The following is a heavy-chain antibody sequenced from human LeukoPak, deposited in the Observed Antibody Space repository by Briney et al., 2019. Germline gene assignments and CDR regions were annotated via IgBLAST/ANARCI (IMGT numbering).Heavy chain of an antibody. CDR1: GYTFTSYG. Sequence: ASVKVSCKASGYTFTSYGISWVRQAPGQGLEWMGWISAYNGNTNYAQKLQGRATMTTDTSTSTAYMELRSLRSDDTAVYYCARDVAWVSGSYRHFDYWGQGTLVTVSS. CDR3: ARDVAWVSGSYRHFDY. V-gene: IGHV1-18*01. CDR2: ISAYNGNT. D-gene: IGHD1-26*01. J-gene: IGHJ4*02.